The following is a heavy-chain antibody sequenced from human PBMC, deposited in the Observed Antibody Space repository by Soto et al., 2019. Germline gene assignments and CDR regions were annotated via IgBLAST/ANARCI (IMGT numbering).Heavy chain of an antibody. V-gene: IGHV3-66*01. J-gene: IGHJ4*02. D-gene: IGHD5-12*01. Sequence: PGGSLSLSCAASGFTVSNSYMTWVRQAPGKGLEWVSVIHGDGRTFYADSVRDRFTISRDNYKNTLYLQMNTLRAEDTAIYYCARGATFGGYDQYYFDYWGQGTLVTVSS. CDR2: IHGDGRT. CDR1: GFTVSNSY. CDR3: ARGATFGGYDQYYFDY.